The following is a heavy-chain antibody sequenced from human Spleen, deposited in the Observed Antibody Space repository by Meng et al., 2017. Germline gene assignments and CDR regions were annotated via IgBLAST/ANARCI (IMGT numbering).Heavy chain of an antibody. CDR1: GFTVSSNY. CDR3: AKSYYDGPLYYAMDV. J-gene: IGHJ6*02. CDR2: IYSGGNT. V-gene: IGHV3-53*01. Sequence: GESLKISCAASGFTVSSNYMNWVRQAPGKGLEWVSVIYSGGNTYYADSLKGRFTISRDNSKNTLYLQMTSLRAEDTAVYYCAKSYYDGPLYYAMDVWGQGTTVTVSS. D-gene: IGHD3-22*01.